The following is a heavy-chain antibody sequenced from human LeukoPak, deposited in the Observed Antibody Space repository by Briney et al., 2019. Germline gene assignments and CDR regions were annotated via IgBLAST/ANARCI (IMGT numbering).Heavy chain of an antibody. V-gene: IGHV4-61*02. Sequence: PSQTLSLTCTASGGSISSGSYYRSWIRQPAGKGLEWIGRIYTSGSTNYNPSLKSRVTISVDTSKNQFSLKLSSVTAADTAVYYCARDSNPFSGLDYWGQGTLVTVSS. CDR2: IYTSGST. CDR1: GGSISSGSYY. CDR3: ARDSNPFSGLDY. J-gene: IGHJ4*02.